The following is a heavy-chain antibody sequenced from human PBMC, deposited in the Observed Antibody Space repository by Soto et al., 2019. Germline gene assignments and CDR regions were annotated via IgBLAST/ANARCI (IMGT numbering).Heavy chain of an antibody. J-gene: IGHJ4*02. D-gene: IGHD4-17*01. CDR3: ASAIGGDSEYYFDY. CDR2: IYHSGRT. V-gene: IGHV4-31*03. Sequence: SETLSLTCTVSGVSISSGGYYWGWIRQHPGKGLEWIGNIYHSGRTYYNPSLKSRVIMSVDTSKNHFSLNLNSVTAADTAMYFCASAIGGDSEYYFDYWGQGTLVTVSS. CDR1: GVSISSGGYY.